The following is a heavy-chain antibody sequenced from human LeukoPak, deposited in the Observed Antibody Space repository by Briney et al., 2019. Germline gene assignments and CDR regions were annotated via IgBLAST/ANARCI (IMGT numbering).Heavy chain of an antibody. D-gene: IGHD3-22*01. CDR2: FDPEDGET. Sequence: ASVKVSCKVSGYTLTELSMHWVRQAPGKGLEWMGGFDPEDGETIYAQKFQGRVTMTEDTSTDTAYMELSSLRSGDTAVYYCATGYDSSGYLFDYWGQGALVTVSS. J-gene: IGHJ4*02. CDR3: ATGYDSSGYLFDY. V-gene: IGHV1-24*01. CDR1: GYTLTELS.